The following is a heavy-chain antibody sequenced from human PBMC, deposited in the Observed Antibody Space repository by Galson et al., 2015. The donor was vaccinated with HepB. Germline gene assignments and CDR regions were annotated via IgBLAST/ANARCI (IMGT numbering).Heavy chain of an antibody. CDR3: ARDLWFGGDY. V-gene: IGHV3-48*01. Sequence: SLRLSCAASGFTFSTYSMNWVRQAPGKGLEWVSYISSSSSTIYYADSVKGRFTISRDNAKNSLYLQMNSLRAEDTAVYYCARDLWFGGDYWGQGTLVTVSS. CDR1: GFTFSTYS. J-gene: IGHJ4*02. CDR2: ISSSSSTI. D-gene: IGHD3-10*01.